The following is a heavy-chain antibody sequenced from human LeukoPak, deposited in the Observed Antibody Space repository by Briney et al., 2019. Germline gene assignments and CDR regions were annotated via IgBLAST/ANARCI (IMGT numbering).Heavy chain of an antibody. D-gene: IGHD4-11*01. Sequence: PSETLSLICTVSGGSISSYYWSWIRQPAGKGLEWIGRIFSSESTNYNPSLKGRVTMSLDTSKNQFSLRLSSVTAADTAVYYCARAPLTVKDAFDIWGQGTMVTVSS. CDR2: IFSSEST. CDR3: ARAPLTVKDAFDI. V-gene: IGHV4-4*07. J-gene: IGHJ3*02. CDR1: GGSISSYY.